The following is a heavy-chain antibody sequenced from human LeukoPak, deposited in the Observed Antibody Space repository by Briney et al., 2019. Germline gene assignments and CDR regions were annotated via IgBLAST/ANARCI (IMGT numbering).Heavy chain of an antibody. D-gene: IGHD2-2*01. CDR2: ISGSGGST. V-gene: IGHV3-23*01. CDR1: GFTFSSYA. CDR3: AKDKGYCSSTSWCHMDV. J-gene: IGHJ6*03. Sequence: GGALRLSCAASGFTFSSYAMSWVRQAPGKGLEGVSAISGSGGSTYYADSVKGRFTISRDNSKNTLYLQMNSLRAEDTAVYYCAKDKGYCSSTSWCHMDVWGKGTTVTVSS.